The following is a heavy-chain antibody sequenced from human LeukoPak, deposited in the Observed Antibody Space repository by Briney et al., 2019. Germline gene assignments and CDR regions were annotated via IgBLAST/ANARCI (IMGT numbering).Heavy chain of an antibody. D-gene: IGHD2-21*02. CDR1: GFTLSSYG. CDR2: IWYDGSNK. V-gene: IGHV3-33*01. J-gene: IGHJ3*02. Sequence: PGRSLRLSCAASGFTLSSYGMHWVRQAPGKGLVWVAVIWYDGSNKYYADSVKGRFTISRDNSKNTLYLQMNSLRAGDTAVYYCASASYCGGDCFDAFDIWGQGTMVTVSS. CDR3: ASASYCGGDCFDAFDI.